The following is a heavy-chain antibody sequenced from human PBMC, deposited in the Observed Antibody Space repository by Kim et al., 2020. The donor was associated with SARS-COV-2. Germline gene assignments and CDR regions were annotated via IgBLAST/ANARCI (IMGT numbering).Heavy chain of an antibody. Sequence: VKGRFTISRDNSKNTLYLQMNSLRAEDTAVYYCVKDRIQQNYYYYYGMDVWGQGTTVTVSS. V-gene: IGHV3-30*02. J-gene: IGHJ6*02. CDR3: VKDRIQQNYYYYYGMDV. D-gene: IGHD5-18*01.